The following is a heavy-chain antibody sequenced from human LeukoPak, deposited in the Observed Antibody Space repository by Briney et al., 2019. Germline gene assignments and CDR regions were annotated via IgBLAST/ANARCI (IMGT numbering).Heavy chain of an antibody. D-gene: IGHD2-2*01. J-gene: IGHJ3*02. CDR3: AKSYCSSTSCYHAFDI. V-gene: IGHV3-30-3*02. Sequence: GRSLRLSCAASGFTFSSYAMHWVRQAPGKGLEWVAVISYDGSNKYYADSVKGRFTISRDNSKNTLYLQMNSLRAEDTAVYYCAKSYCSSTSCYHAFDIWGQGTMVTVSS. CDR1: GFTFSSYA. CDR2: ISYDGSNK.